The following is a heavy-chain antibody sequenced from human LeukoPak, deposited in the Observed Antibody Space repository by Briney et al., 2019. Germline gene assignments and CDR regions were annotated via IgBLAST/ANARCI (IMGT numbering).Heavy chain of an antibody. CDR2: IYYSGST. CDR1: GGSISSGGYY. J-gene: IGHJ5*02. D-gene: IGHD1-20*01. CDR3: ARDQGGFNWNPLGGNWFDP. V-gene: IGHV4-31*03. Sequence: SQTLFLTCTVSGGSISSGGYYWSWIRQHPGKGLEWIGYIYYSGSTYYNPSLKSRVTISVDTSKNQFSLKLSSVTAADTAVYYCARDQGGFNWNPLGGNWFDPWGQGTLVTVSS.